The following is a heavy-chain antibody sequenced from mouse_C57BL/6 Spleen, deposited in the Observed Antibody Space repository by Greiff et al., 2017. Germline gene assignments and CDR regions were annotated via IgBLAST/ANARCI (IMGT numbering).Heavy chain of an antibody. CDR2: IYPGDGDT. V-gene: IGHV1-80*01. D-gene: IGHD2-1*01. CDR1: GYAFSSYW. J-gene: IGHJ2*01. CDR3: ARDYGNQYYFDY. Sequence: QVQLQQSGAELVKPGASVKISCKASGYAFSSYWMNWVKQRPGKGLEWIGQIYPGDGDTNYNGKFKGKATLTADKSSSTAYMQLSSLTSEDSAVYFCARDYGNQYYFDYWGQGTTLTVSS.